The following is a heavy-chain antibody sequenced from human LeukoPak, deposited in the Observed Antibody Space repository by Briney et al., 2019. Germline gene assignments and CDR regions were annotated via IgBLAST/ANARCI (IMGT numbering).Heavy chain of an antibody. D-gene: IGHD3-16*01. J-gene: IGHJ3*02. CDR1: GGSISSYY. CDR2: IYYSGTT. V-gene: IGHV4-59*07. Sequence: SDTLSLTCTVSGGSISSYYWRWLRQPPGKALEWLGYIYYSGTTKYTPSLKSRVTISVDTSKSQFSIKLTSVTAADTAVYYCARNQSITFGGDGDCFDIWGQGTMVAVSS. CDR3: ARNQSITFGGDGDCFDI.